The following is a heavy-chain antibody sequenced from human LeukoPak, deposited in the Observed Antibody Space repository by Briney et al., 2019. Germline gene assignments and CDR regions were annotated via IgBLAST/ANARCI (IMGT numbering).Heavy chain of an antibody. Sequence: ASVKVSCKASGYTFTGYYMHWVRQAPGQGLEWMGWINPNSGGTNYAQKFQGRVTMTRDTSISTAYMELSRLRSDDTAVYYCARILNPDQAFNWFDPWGQGTLVTVSS. CDR1: GYTFTGYY. CDR3: ARILNPDQAFNWFDP. D-gene: IGHD1-14*01. CDR2: INPNSGGT. J-gene: IGHJ5*02. V-gene: IGHV1-2*02.